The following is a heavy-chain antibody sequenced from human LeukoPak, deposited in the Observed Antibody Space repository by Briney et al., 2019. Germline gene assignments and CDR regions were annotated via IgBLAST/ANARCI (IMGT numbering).Heavy chain of an antibody. V-gene: IGHV3-7*03. CDR1: PGITFSDYW. Sequence: GGSLRLSCAASPGITFSDYWMNWVRQAPGKGLEWVATIRQDGRETLYLDSVRGRFTISRDNAKSSVYLEINSLRAEDTAVYYCVGGIGWQPDYWGQGTLVTVSS. CDR3: VGGIGWQPDY. J-gene: IGHJ4*02. D-gene: IGHD6-19*01. CDR2: IRQDGRET.